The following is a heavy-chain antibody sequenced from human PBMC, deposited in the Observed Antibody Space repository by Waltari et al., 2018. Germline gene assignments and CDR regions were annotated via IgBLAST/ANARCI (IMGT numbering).Heavy chain of an antibody. CDR3: ARYLLTNRLFQH. V-gene: IGHV4-34*01. Sequence: QVQLQQWGAGLLKPSETLSLTCAVYGGSFSGYYWSWIRQPPGKGLEWIGEINHSGSTNYNPSLKSRVTISVDTSKNQFSLKLSSVTAADTAVYYCARYLLTNRLFQHWGQGTLVTVSS. J-gene: IGHJ1*01. CDR2: INHSGST. D-gene: IGHD3-16*01. CDR1: GGSFSGYY.